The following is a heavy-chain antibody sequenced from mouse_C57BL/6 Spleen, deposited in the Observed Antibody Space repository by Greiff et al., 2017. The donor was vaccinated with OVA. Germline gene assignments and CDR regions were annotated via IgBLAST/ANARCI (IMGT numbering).Heavy chain of an antibody. CDR3: TQDGSNHEGSVYFDY. CDR2: IDPETGGT. J-gene: IGHJ2*01. D-gene: IGHD2-5*01. V-gene: IGHV1-15*01. Sequence: QVQLQQSGAELVRPGASVTLSCKASGYTFTDYEMHWVKQTPVHGLEWIGAIDPETGGTAYNQKFKGKAILTADKSSSTAYMELRSLTSEDSAVYYCTQDGSNHEGSVYFDYWGQGTTLTVSS. CDR1: GYTFTDYE.